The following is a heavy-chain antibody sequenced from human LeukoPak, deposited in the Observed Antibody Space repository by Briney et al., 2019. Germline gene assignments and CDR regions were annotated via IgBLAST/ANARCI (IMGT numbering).Heavy chain of an antibody. J-gene: IGHJ5*02. CDR2: IYYSGST. D-gene: IGHD3-10*01. V-gene: IGHV4-59*12. CDR3: ARESITMVRGVPNWFDP. CDR1: GDSISSSY. Sequence: PSETLSLTCTVSGDSISSSYWSWIRQPPGKGLEWIGYIYYSGSTNYSPSLKSRVTMSVDTSKNQFSLKLSSVTAADTAVYYCARESITMVRGVPNWFDPWGQGTLVTVSS.